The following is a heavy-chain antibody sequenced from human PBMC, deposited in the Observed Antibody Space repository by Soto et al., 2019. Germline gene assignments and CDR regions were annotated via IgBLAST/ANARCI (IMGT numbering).Heavy chain of an antibody. CDR1: GYTFTSYD. J-gene: IGHJ3*02. CDR2: MNPNSGNT. D-gene: IGHD2-2*01. Sequence: ASVKVSCKASGYTFTSYDINWVRQATGQGLEWMGWMNPNSGNTGYAQKFQGRVTMTRNTSISTAYMELGSLRSEDTAVYYCARGLVVPAAFDAFDIWGQGTMVTVSS. CDR3: ARGLVVPAAFDAFDI. V-gene: IGHV1-8*01.